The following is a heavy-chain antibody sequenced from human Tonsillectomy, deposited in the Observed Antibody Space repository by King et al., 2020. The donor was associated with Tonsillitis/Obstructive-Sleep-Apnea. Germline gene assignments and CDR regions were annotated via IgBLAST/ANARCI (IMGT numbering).Heavy chain of an antibody. CDR3: ARVIASRQTIYYMDV. CDR1: GVSVNSGGYF. CDR2: VYHRSGS. D-gene: IGHD6-6*01. V-gene: IGHV4-31*01. Sequence: QLQESGPGLVKPSQTLSVTCTVSGVSVNSGGYFWPWLRQRPGRGLEWIGYVYHRSGSHYNPSLESHVSISIDTSKNLFSLNLSSVTAADAGVYFCARVIASRQTIYYMDVWGKGTTVTVSS. J-gene: IGHJ6*03.